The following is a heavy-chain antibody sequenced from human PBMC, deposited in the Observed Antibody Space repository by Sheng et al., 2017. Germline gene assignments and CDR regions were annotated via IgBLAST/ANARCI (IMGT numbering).Heavy chain of an antibody. V-gene: IGHV4-59*02. CDR3: ARVGYGSGSYYFDH. CDR2: IFYSGST. CDR1: GGSVRSYS. Sequence: QVQLQESGPGLVKPSETLSLTCSVSGGSVRSYSWSWIRQPPGKGLEWIGYIFYSGSTNYNPSLKSRVTISVDTSSNQFFLKLSSVTAADTAVYYCARVGYGSGSYYFDHWGQGTLVTVSS. D-gene: IGHD3-10*01. J-gene: IGHJ4*02.